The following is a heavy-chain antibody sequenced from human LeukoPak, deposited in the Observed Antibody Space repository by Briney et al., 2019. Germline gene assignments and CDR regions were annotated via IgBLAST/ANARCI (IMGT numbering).Heavy chain of an antibody. D-gene: IGHD6-19*01. CDR3: ARVKQWPVLGYYYMDV. V-gene: IGHV4-4*02. J-gene: IGHJ6*03. Sequence: PSETLSLTCAVSGGSISRSNWWSWVRQPPGKGLEWIGEIYHSGSTNYNPSLKSRVTISVDKSKNQFSLKVTSVTAADTAVYYCARVKQWPVLGYYYMDVWGKGTTVIVSS. CDR1: GGSISRSNW. CDR2: IYHSGST.